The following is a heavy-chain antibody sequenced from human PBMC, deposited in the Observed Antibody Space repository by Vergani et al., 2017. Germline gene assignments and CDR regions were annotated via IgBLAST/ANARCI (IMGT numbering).Heavy chain of an antibody. CDR3: ATHSGAEYFQH. CDR1: GGSISSSSYY. V-gene: IGHV4-39*01. D-gene: IGHD2-15*01. Sequence: QLQLQESGPGLVKPSETLSLTCTVSGGSISSSSYYWGWIRQPPGKGLEWLGSIYYSGSTYYNPSLKSRVTISVDTSKNQFSLKLSSVTAADTAVYYCATHSGAEYFQHWGQGTLVTVSS. J-gene: IGHJ1*01. CDR2: IYYSGST.